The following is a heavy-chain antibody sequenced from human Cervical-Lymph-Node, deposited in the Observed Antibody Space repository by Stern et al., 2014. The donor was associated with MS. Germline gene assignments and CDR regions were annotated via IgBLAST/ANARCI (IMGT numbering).Heavy chain of an antibody. Sequence: QVQLVQSGAEVKTPGASVRVSCKASGYIFHTYGISWMRQAPGQGPEWMGWISPSNGNTNYAQKFQGRVALTTDTSTSTDYLETQNLRSGDTAMYYCARDAITARLTSDYWGQGTLVTVSS. V-gene: IGHV1-18*01. CDR1: GYIFHTYG. D-gene: IGHD1-14*01. J-gene: IGHJ4*02. CDR3: ARDAITARLTSDY. CDR2: ISPSNGNT.